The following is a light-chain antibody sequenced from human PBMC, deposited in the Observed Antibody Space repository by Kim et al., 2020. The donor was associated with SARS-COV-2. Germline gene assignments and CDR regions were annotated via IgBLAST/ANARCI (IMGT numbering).Light chain of an antibody. V-gene: IGLV3-21*04. J-gene: IGLJ3*02. Sequence: SYELTQPPSVSVAPGKTARITCGGNNIGSKSVHWYQQKPGQAPVLVIYHDNDRPSGIPERFSGSNSGNTATLTISRVEAGDEADYYCQVWDSSSDHPVFG. CDR3: QVWDSSSDHPV. CDR1: NIGSKS. CDR2: HDN.